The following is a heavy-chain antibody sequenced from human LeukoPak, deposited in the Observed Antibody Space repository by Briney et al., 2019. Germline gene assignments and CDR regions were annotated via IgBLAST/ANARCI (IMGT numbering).Heavy chain of an antibody. V-gene: IGHV3-30-3*01. CDR3: ARDGAVAGFFDY. J-gene: IGHJ4*02. CDR2: ISYDGSNK. D-gene: IGHD6-19*01. CDR1: GLTFSSYA. Sequence: GGSLRLSCAASGLTFSSYAMHWVRQAPGKGLEWVAVISYDGSNKYYADSVKGRFTISRDNSKNTLYLQMNSLRAEDTAVYYCARDGAVAGFFDYWGQGTLVTVSS.